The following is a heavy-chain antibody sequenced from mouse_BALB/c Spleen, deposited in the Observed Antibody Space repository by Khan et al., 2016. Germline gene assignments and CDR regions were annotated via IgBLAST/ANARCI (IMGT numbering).Heavy chain of an antibody. CDR1: GYSITSDYA. CDR2: ISYSGYS. J-gene: IGHJ3*01. CDR3: AKGRRKAWFAY. V-gene: IGHV3-2*02. Sequence: EVQLQESGPGLVKPSQSLSLTCTVTGYSITSDYAWNWIRQFPGNKLEWMGYISYSGYSSYNPSLKSRISITRDTSKNQIFLQLNSVTPDDTATXYCAKGRRKAWFAYWGQGTLVTVSA.